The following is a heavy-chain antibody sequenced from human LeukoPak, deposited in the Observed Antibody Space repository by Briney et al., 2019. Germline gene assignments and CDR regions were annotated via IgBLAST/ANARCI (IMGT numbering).Heavy chain of an antibody. CDR3: ARVYAPSYYYYYMDV. J-gene: IGHJ6*03. CDR1: GFTFDDYA. D-gene: IGHD2-8*01. Sequence: GGSLRLSCAASGFTFDDYAMHWVRQAPGKGLEWVSGISWDSGSIGYADSVKGRFTISRDNAKNSLYLQMNSLRAEDTALYYCARVYAPSYYYYYMDVWGKGTTVTVSS. CDR2: ISWDSGSI. V-gene: IGHV3-9*01.